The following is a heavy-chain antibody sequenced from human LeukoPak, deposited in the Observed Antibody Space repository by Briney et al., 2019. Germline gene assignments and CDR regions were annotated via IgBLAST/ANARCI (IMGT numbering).Heavy chain of an antibody. V-gene: IGHV1-2*02. D-gene: IGHD6-13*01. J-gene: IGHJ4*02. Sequence: ASVKVSCKASGYTFTGYYMHWVRQAPGQGLEWMGWINPDSGGTNYAQKFQGRVTMTRDTSISTAYMELSRLRSDDTAVYYCARFPSSSSWYDDYWGQGTLVTVSS. CDR1: GYTFTGYY. CDR3: ARFPSSSSWYDDY. CDR2: INPDSGGT.